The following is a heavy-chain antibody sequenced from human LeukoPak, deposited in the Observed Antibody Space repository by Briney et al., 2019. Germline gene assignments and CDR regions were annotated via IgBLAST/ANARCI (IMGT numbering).Heavy chain of an antibody. CDR3: TKARGAGSHDDFDY. D-gene: IGHD1-26*01. J-gene: IGHJ4*02. Sequence: GGSLKLSFAASGFPFNAYSMNWVRQAPGRGLEWLSYISTSGTTLFYADSLRGRFTISRDNAKNTLYLQMNSLRVEDTAVYYCTKARGAGSHDDFDYWGKGTLVTVSS. CDR2: ISTSGTTL. V-gene: IGHV3-48*01. CDR1: GFPFNAYS.